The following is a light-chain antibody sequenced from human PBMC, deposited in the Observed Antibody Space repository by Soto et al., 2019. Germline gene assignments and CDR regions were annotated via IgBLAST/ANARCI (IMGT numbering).Light chain of an antibody. CDR1: QRVSSSF. Sequence: EIVLTQSPGTLSLSPGEGATLSCRASQRVSSSFLAWYQQKPGQAPRLLIYGASSRATGIPDRFSGSGSGTDFTLTISRLEPEDFAVYYCQQYDSSPYTFGQGTKLEIK. CDR3: QQYDSSPYT. CDR2: GAS. V-gene: IGKV3-20*01. J-gene: IGKJ2*01.